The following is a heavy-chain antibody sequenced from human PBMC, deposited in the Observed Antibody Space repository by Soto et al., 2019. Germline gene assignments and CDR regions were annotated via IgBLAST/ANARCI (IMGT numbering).Heavy chain of an antibody. Sequence: ASVKVSCKASGYTFTGYYMHWVRQAPGQGLEWMGWINPNSGGTNYAQKFQGWVTMTRDTSISTAYMELSRLRSDDTAVYYCARVGSRYYYGMDVWGQGTTVTAP. CDR1: GYTFTGYY. J-gene: IGHJ6*02. CDR2: INPNSGGT. CDR3: ARVGSRYYYGMDV. D-gene: IGHD2-15*01. V-gene: IGHV1-2*04.